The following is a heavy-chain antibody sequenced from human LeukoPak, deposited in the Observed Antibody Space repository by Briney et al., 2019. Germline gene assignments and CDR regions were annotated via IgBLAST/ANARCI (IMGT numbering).Heavy chain of an antibody. CDR3: ARKDYGSGSFSRSFDY. J-gene: IGHJ4*02. CDR1: GGSISSSHW. CDR2: IYHSGST. Sequence: PSETLSLTCAVSGGSISSSHWWSWVRQPPGKGLEWIGEIYHSGSTNYNPSLKSRVTISLDKSENQFSLKLSSVTAVDTAMYYCARKDYGSGSFSRSFDYWGQGTLVTVSS. V-gene: IGHV4-4*02. D-gene: IGHD3-10*01.